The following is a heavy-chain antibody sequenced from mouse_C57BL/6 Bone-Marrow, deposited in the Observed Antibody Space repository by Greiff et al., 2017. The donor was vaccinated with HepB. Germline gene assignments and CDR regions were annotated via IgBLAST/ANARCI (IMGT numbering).Heavy chain of an antibody. V-gene: IGHV5-4*01. J-gene: IGHJ1*03. Sequence: EVLLVESGGGLVKPGGSLKLSCAASGFTFSSYAMSWVRQTPEKRLEWVATISDGGSYTYYPDNVKGRFTISRDNATNNRYLQMSHLKSEDTAMYYCARGGYYGSVYFDVWGTGTTVTVSS. CDR3: ARGGYYGSVYFDV. D-gene: IGHD1-1*01. CDR2: ISDGGSYT. CDR1: GFTFSSYA.